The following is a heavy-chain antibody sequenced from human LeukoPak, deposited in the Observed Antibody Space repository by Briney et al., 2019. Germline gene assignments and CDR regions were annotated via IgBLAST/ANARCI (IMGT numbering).Heavy chain of an antibody. CDR1: GGSFSGYY. D-gene: IGHD3-10*01. Sequence: SETLSLTCAVYGGSFSGYYWSWIRQPPGKGLEWIGEIHHSGSTNYNPSLKSRVTISVDTSKNQFSLKLSSVTAADTAVYYCARVKDTPYYYGSGSSFGYWGQGTLVTVSS. CDR2: IHHSGST. J-gene: IGHJ4*02. V-gene: IGHV4-34*01. CDR3: ARVKDTPYYYGSGSSFGY.